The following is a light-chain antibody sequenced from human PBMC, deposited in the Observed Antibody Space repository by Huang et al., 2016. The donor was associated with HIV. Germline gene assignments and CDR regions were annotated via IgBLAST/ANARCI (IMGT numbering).Light chain of an antibody. CDR2: DAA. Sequence: DIQMTQSPSSLSASIGDRVTITCRASRHIYSYLNWYQHRPGKAPKLLIYDAANLDVGVQSRFSGSGSGRNFTLIISSLQPEDFATYYCQQYDSLPRTFGPGTKV. CDR3: QQYDSLPRT. J-gene: IGKJ3*01. V-gene: IGKV1-33*01. CDR1: RHIYSY.